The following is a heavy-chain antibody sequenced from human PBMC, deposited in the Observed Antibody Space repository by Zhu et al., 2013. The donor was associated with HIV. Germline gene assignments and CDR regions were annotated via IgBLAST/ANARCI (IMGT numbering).Heavy chain of an antibody. CDR1: GYTFSDYY. D-gene: IGHD2-15*01. CDR3: ARDRDNSGFDY. CDR2: INPNSGVT. Sequence: QVQLVQSGADVKKPGASVKVSCKSSGYTFSDYYMHWVRQAPGQGLEWVGWINPNSGVTNYAQKFQGRVTMTRDTSINTTYVELSRLRSDDTAVYYCARDRDNSGFDYWGQGTLVTVSS. J-gene: IGHJ4*02. V-gene: IGHV1-2*02.